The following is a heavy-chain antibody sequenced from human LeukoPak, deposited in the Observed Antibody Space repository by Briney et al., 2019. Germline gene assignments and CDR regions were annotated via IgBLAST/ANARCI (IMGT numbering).Heavy chain of an antibody. CDR1: GGSISSSSYY. Sequence: ETLSLTCTVSGGSISSSSYYWGWLRQPPGRGLEWFRRIYYSGSTYYNSSVKRRVTISVDTSKTQFSLKLSSVTAADTAVYYCARHFGAAAGSNWFDLWGQGTLVTVSS. CDR3: ARHFGAAAGSNWFDL. CDR2: IYYSGST. D-gene: IGHD6-13*01. J-gene: IGHJ5*02. V-gene: IGHV4-39*01.